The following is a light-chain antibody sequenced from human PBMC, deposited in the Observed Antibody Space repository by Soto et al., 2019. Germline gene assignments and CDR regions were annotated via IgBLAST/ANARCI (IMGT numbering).Light chain of an antibody. Sequence: DIQMTQSPSSVSASLGDRVTITCRASQDISNWLAWYQQKPGKAPKLLISAASSLQGGVPSRFSGSGSGTDFALTITSLQSEDFATYYCQQANSFPFTFGPGTKVDVK. V-gene: IGKV1-12*01. CDR1: QDISNW. J-gene: IGKJ3*01. CDR3: QQANSFPFT. CDR2: AAS.